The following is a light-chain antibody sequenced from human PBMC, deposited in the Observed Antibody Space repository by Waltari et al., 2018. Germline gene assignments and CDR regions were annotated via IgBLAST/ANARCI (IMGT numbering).Light chain of an antibody. V-gene: IGLV1-44*01. CDR2: SHI. J-gene: IGLJ3*02. CDR3: AARDDSLNAWV. Sequence: QSVLTQPPSASGTPGQRVTISCSGSSSNIGSNTVNWYQQLPGTAPKLLIYSHIPRPYGVPERFSGSKSGTSASLAISGLQSEDEADYYCAARDDSLNAWVFGGGTKLTVL. CDR1: SSNIGSNT.